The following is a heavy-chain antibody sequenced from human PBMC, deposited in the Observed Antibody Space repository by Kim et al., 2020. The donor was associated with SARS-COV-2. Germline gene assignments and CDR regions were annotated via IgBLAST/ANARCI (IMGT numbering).Heavy chain of an antibody. V-gene: IGHV3-7*01. CDR3: AGVADGSSGQFDY. Sequence: YYVAAVNGRFTIPSDNAKNSLYLQMNSLRAEDTAVYYCAGVADGSSGQFDYWGQGTLVTVSS. D-gene: IGHD6-13*01. J-gene: IGHJ4*02.